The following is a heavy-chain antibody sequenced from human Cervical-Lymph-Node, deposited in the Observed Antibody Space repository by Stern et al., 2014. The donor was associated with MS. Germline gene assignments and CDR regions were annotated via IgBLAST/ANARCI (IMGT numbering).Heavy chain of an antibody. CDR3: ARDDGYSGYDS. J-gene: IGHJ4*02. V-gene: IGHV4-59*01. D-gene: IGHD5-12*01. CDR2: IYYSGNT. Sequence: QVQLQESGPGLVKPSDTLSLTCLISGGSISTYYWSWVRQPPGKALEWIGYIYYSGNTNYNPSLKSRVAMSVDTSKNQFSLKLGSVTAADTAVYYCARDDGYSGYDSWGQGTLVTVSS. CDR1: GGSISTYY.